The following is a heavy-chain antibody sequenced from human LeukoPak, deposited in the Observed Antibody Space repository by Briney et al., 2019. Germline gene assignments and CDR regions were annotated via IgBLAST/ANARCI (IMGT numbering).Heavy chain of an antibody. Sequence: GGSLRLSCAAPGSAFRTYIMHWVRQAPGKGLEWVAVISNDGSIKFYADSVKGRFTISRDNSKNTLHVQMNSLRAEDTAIYYCAREGAGAFDYWGQGTLVTVSS. CDR2: ISNDGSIK. J-gene: IGHJ4*02. D-gene: IGHD1-26*01. CDR3: AREGAGAFDY. CDR1: GSAFRTYI. V-gene: IGHV3-30-3*01.